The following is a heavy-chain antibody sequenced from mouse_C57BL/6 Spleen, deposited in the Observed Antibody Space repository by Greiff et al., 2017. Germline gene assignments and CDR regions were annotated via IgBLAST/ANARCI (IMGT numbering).Heavy chain of an antibody. CDR2: ISNGGGST. CDR3: ARLGRYYFDY. V-gene: IGHV5-12*01. Sequence: EVMLVESGGGLVQPGGSLKLSCAASGFTFSDYYMYWVRQTPEKRLEWVAYISNGGGSTYYPDTVKGRFTISRDNAKNTLYLQMSRLKSEDTAMYYCARLGRYYFDYWGQGTTLTVSS. J-gene: IGHJ2*01. CDR1: GFTFSDYY.